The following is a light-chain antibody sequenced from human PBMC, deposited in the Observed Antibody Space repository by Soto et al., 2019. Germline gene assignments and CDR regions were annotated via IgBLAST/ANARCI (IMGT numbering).Light chain of an antibody. V-gene: IGKV2-24*01. J-gene: IGKJ2*01. CDR3: LQATQPYT. Sequence: DFVMTQTPLSSPVTLGQPASISCRSSQSLVHSDGNSYLSWLHQRPGQPPRLLIYMISNRFSGVPDIFSGSGAGTDFTLKISRVEPEDVGVYYCLQATQPYTFGPGTKLEIK. CDR2: MIS. CDR1: QSLVHSDGNSY.